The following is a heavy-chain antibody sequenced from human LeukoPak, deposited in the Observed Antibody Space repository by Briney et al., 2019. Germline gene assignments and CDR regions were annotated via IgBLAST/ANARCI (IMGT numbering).Heavy chain of an antibody. V-gene: IGHV1-2*02. J-gene: IGHJ4*02. CDR2: INPNSGGT. CDR3: AREGNDYSNSFDY. Sequence: ASVKVSCKASGYTFTGYYMHWVRQAPGQGLEWMGWINPNSGGTNYAQKFQGRVTMTRDTSISTAYMELSRVRSDDTAVYYCAREGNDYSNSFDYWGQGTLVTVSS. D-gene: IGHD4-4*01. CDR1: GYTFTGYY.